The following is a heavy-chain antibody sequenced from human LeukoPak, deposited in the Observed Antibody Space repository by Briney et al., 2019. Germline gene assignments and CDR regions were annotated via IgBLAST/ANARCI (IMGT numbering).Heavy chain of an antibody. V-gene: IGHV3-11*04. CDR1: GFTFSDYY. D-gene: IGHD3-3*01. CDR3: ARVDRAITISLYYYYMDV. Sequence: PGGSLRLSCAASGFTFSDYYMSWIRQAPGKGLEWVSYISSSGSTIYYADSVKGRFTISRDNAKNSLYLQMNSLRAEDTAVYYCARVDRAITISLYYYYMDVWGKGTTVTVSS. J-gene: IGHJ6*03. CDR2: ISSSGSTI.